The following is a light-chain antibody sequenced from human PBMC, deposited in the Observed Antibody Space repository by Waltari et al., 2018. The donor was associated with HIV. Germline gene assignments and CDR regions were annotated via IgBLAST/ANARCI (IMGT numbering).Light chain of an antibody. J-gene: IGKJ2*01. CDR1: RSDSRNY. Sequence: ENVLTQSPGTLSLSPGERATLSCRASRSDSRNYLTWYQQRPGQAPRLLIYAASTRATAIPDRFSGSGSGTDFTLTISRLEPEDFAVYYCQQYGTSPYTFGQGTKVEI. V-gene: IGKV3-20*01. CDR3: QQYGTSPYT. CDR2: AAS.